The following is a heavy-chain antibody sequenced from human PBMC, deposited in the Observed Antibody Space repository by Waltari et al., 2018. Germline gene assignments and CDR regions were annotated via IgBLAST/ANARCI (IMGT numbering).Heavy chain of an antibody. CDR1: GFSLSTSGVG. V-gene: IGHV2-5*01. J-gene: IGHJ5*02. D-gene: IGHD3-22*01. CDR3: AHRGDRSGYYH. CDR2: IYWNDDK. Sequence: QITLKESGPTLVKPTQTLTLTCTFSGFSLSTSGVGVGWIRQPPGKALEWLALIYWNDDKRYSPSRKGRLTITEDTAKSQVVLTMTNMDPVDTATYYCAHRGDRSGYYHWGQGTLVTVSS.